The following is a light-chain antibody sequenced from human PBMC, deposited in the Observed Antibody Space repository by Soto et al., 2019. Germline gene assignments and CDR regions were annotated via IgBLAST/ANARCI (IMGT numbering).Light chain of an antibody. CDR1: QSVRSN. Sequence: EVVMTQSPATLSVSPGERVTLSCRASQSVRSNLAWYQQKPGPAPRLLIYGASTRADGIPDRFSGSGSGTDFTLPSTSLQCEGFGVYFCHQHNNWGTVGQGAKGEIK. V-gene: IGKV3-15*01. J-gene: IGKJ1*01. CDR2: GAS. CDR3: HQHNNWGT.